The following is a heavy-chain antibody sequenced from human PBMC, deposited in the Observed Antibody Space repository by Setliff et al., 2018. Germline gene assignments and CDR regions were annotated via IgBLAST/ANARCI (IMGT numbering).Heavy chain of an antibody. J-gene: IGHJ3*02. CDR3: ARAPAYSSTPGSYAFDI. D-gene: IGHD6-13*01. CDR2: ISTYNGNT. CDR1: GYTFTSYG. Sequence: VASVKVSCKASGYTFTSYGISWVRQAPGQGLEWMGWISTYNGNTNYAQKPQGRVTMTTDTSTSTAYMELRSLRSDDTAVYYCARAPAYSSTPGSYAFDIWGQGTMVTVSS. V-gene: IGHV1-18*01.